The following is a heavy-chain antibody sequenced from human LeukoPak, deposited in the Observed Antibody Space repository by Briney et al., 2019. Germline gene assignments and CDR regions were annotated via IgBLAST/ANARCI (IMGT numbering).Heavy chain of an antibody. CDR1: GFTFSSYA. V-gene: IGHV3-23*01. J-gene: IGHJ3*02. CDR2: ISGSGGST. D-gene: IGHD3-3*01. CDR3: AKASAGVTIFGVVPGNAFDI. Sequence: PGGSLRLSCAASGFTFSSYAMSWVRQAPGKGLEWVSAISGSGGSTYYAHSVKGRFTISRDNSKNTLYLQMNSLRAEDTAVYFCAKASAGVTIFGVVPGNAFDIWGQGTMVTVSS.